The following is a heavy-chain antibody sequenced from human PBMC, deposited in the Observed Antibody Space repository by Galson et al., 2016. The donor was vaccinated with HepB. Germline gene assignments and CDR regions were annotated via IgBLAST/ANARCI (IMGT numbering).Heavy chain of an antibody. Sequence: SETLSLTCTVSGGSITNYYWGWIRQPAGKGLEWIGRFFPSGSTIYNPSLKSRVTMSVDTSKNQFSLNLTSVTAADTAMYYCARDLLDYSTDWTDVFDIWGQGTMVTVSS. J-gene: IGHJ3*02. CDR3: ARDLLDYSTDWTDVFDI. CDR2: FFPSGST. CDR1: GGSITNYY. D-gene: IGHD6-19*01. V-gene: IGHV4-4*07.